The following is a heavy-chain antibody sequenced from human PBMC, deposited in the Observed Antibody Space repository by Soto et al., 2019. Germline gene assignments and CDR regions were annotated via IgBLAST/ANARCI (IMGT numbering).Heavy chain of an antibody. V-gene: IGHV3-23*01. Sequence: GGSLRLSCAGSVFTFSSYAMSWVRQAPGKGLEWVSAINDNGGSTWYADSVKGRFTISRDNSMNTLYLQTNSLRGEDTAVYYCVTGSVASRPYYFDHWGKGNRVTVSS. CDR2: INDNGGST. CDR3: VTGSVASRPYYFDH. J-gene: IGHJ4*02. CDR1: VFTFSSYA. D-gene: IGHD2-2*01.